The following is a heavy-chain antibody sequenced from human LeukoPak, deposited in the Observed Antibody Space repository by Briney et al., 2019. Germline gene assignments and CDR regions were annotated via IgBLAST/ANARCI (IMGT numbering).Heavy chain of an antibody. Sequence: ASAKVSCKVSGYTLTELSMHCVRQAHGKGLDWMGGFDREDGETIYAQKFQGRVTMTEDTSTDTAYMELSSLRSEDTAVYYCASFYGSGSYSYYGMDVWGKGTTVTVSS. CDR1: GYTLTELS. V-gene: IGHV1-24*01. CDR3: ASFYGSGSYSYYGMDV. J-gene: IGHJ6*04. D-gene: IGHD3-10*01. CDR2: FDREDGET.